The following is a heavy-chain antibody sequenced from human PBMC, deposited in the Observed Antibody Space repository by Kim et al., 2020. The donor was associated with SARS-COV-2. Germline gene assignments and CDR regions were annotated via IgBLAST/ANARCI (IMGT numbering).Heavy chain of an antibody. D-gene: IGHD5-18*01. CDR3: ARAGYGNYYYGMDV. V-gene: IGHV3-30-3*01. Sequence: GGSLRLSCAASGFTFSTYAMHWVRQAPGKVLEWVAIISYDGSNKYYADSVKGRFTISRDNSKNTLYLQMNSLRAEDTAVYYCARAGYGNYYYGMDVWGQGTTVTVSS. J-gene: IGHJ6*02. CDR2: ISYDGSNK. CDR1: GFTFSTYA.